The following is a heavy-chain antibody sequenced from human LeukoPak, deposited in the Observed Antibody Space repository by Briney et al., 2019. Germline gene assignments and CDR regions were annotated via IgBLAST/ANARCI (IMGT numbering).Heavy chain of an antibody. Sequence: VXXATGQXLEWMGWMNPNSGNTGYAQKFQGRVTMTRNTSISTAYMELSSLRSEDTAVYYCARRLGATIDYWGQGTLVTVSS. D-gene: IGHD1-26*01. J-gene: IGHJ4*02. CDR2: MNPNSGNT. V-gene: IGHV1-8*01. CDR3: ARRLGATIDY.